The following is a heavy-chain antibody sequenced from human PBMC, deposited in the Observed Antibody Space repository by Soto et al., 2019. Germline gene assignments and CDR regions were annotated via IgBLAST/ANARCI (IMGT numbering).Heavy chain of an antibody. V-gene: IGHV4-34*01. CDR2: INHSGST. D-gene: IGHD3-3*01. Sequence: QVQLQQWGAGLLKPSETLSLTCAVYGGSFSGYYWSWIRQPPGKGLEWIGEINHSGSTNYNPSLKSRVTISVDTSKNQFSLKLSSVTAADTAVYYCARGRAYYDFWRGNLFDPWGQGTLVTVSS. CDR1: GGSFSGYY. J-gene: IGHJ5*02. CDR3: ARGRAYYDFWRGNLFDP.